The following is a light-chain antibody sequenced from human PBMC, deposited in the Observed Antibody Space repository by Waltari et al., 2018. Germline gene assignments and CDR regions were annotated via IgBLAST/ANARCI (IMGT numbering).Light chain of an antibody. CDR2: DAS. CDR3: QQRSNWPPT. Sequence: EIVFTQSPATLSLSPWERATLSCRASQSVSSYLAWYQQKPGQAPRLLIYDASNRATGIPARFSGSASGTDFTLTISSLEPEDFAVYYCQQRSNWPPTFGPGNKVDIK. CDR1: QSVSSY. V-gene: IGKV3-11*01. J-gene: IGKJ3*01.